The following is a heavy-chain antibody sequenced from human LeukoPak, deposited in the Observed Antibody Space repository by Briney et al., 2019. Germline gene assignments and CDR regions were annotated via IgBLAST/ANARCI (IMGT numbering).Heavy chain of an antibody. CDR2: INPNSGGT. Sequence: GASVKVSCKASGYTFTAYYMHWVRQAPGQGLEWMGWINPNSGGTNYAQKFQARVTMTRDTSISTAYMDLRRLRSDDTAVYYCARGMGVLVPAATWFDPWGQGTLVTVSS. J-gene: IGHJ5*02. CDR1: GYTFTAYY. CDR3: ARGMGVLVPAATWFDP. D-gene: IGHD2-2*01. V-gene: IGHV1-2*02.